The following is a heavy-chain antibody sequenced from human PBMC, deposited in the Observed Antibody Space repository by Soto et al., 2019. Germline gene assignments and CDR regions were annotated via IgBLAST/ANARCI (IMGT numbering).Heavy chain of an antibody. Sequence: QLQLQESGPGLVKPSETLSLTCTVSGGSISSSSYYWGWIRQPPGKGLEWIGSIYYSGSTYYNPSLKSRVTISVDTSKNQFSLKLSSVTAADTAVYYCASPAGQLPGSFDYWGQGTLVTVSS. CDR1: GGSISSSSYY. D-gene: IGHD6-6*01. CDR2: IYYSGST. V-gene: IGHV4-39*01. J-gene: IGHJ4*02. CDR3: ASPAGQLPGSFDY.